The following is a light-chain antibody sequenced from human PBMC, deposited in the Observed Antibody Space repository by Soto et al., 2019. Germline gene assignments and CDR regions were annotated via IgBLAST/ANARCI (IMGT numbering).Light chain of an antibody. CDR2: DVT. Sequence: QSVLTQPASVSGSPGRSITISCTGTSSDVGGYNFVSWYQQHPDKAPKLMIYDVTNRPSGVSNRSSGSKSGNTASLTISGLQAEDEADYYCSSYTSISTYVFGTGTKVTVL. CDR3: SSYTSISTYV. J-gene: IGLJ1*01. CDR1: SSDVGGYNF. V-gene: IGLV2-14*01.